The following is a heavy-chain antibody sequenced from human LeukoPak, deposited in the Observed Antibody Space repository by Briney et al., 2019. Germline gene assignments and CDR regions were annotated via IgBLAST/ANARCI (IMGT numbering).Heavy chain of an antibody. D-gene: IGHD6-25*01. CDR1: GFTFSTYG. J-gene: IGHJ4*02. Sequence: GGSLRLSCAASGFTFSTYGIDWDRQAPGKGLEWVSFIRYDGSNKYYADSVKGRFAISRDNSKNTLYLQMDTLRAEDTAVYYCARRYSSGGNDYWGQGTLVTVSS. CDR3: ARRYSSGGNDY. V-gene: IGHV3-30*02. CDR2: IRYDGSNK.